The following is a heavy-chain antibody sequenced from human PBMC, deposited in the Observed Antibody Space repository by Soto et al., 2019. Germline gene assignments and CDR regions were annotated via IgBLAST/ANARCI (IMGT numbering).Heavy chain of an antibody. Sequence: QVQLVQSGAEVKKPGASVKVSCKASGYTFTGYYMHWVRQAPGQGLEWMGWINPNSGGTNYAQKFQGRVTMTRDTYISTAYMELSRLRSDDTAVYYCAREHDSSNPYNGFDPWGQGTLVTVSS. CDR2: INPNSGGT. D-gene: IGHD4-4*01. V-gene: IGHV1-2*02. CDR1: GYTFTGYY. CDR3: AREHDSSNPYNGFDP. J-gene: IGHJ5*02.